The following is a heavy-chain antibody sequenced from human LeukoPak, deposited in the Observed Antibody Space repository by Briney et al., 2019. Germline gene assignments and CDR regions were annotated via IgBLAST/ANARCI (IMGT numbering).Heavy chain of an antibody. Sequence: SGGSLRLSCGASGITVSFAMAWVRQAPGKGLEWVSVTGSGGTTYYADSVKGRFTISRDNSKNTLYLQMNSLRVEDTAVYYCASHASGNSFWDNWGQGTLVTVSS. V-gene: IGHV3-23*01. CDR3: ASHASGNSFWDN. D-gene: IGHD4-23*01. CDR2: TGSGGTT. CDR1: GITVSFA. J-gene: IGHJ1*01.